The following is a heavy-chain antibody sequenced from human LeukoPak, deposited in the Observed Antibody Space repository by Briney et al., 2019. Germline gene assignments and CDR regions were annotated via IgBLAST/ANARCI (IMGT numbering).Heavy chain of an antibody. CDR2: IKSKTDGGTT. CDR3: TTGPHSNYYYGMDV. D-gene: IGHD4-11*01. J-gene: IGHJ6*02. Sequence: GGSLRFSCAASGFTFSNAWMSWVRQAPGKGLEWVGRIKSKTDGGTTDYAAPVKGRFTISRDDSKNTLYLQMNSLKTEDTAVYYCTTGPHSNYYYGMDVWGQGTTVTVSS. CDR1: GFTFSNAW. V-gene: IGHV3-15*01.